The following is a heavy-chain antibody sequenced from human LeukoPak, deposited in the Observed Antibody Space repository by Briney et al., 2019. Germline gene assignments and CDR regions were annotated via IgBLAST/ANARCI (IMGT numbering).Heavy chain of an antibody. Sequence: QPGGSLRLSCAASGFTFSTYWMHWVRQAPGKGLVWVSRINGDGSSITYADSVKGRFTISRDNAKNTLYLQLNSLRAEDTAVYYCAGDLPTGTYRAYFDNWGQGTLVTVSS. CDR3: AGDLPTGTYRAYFDN. J-gene: IGHJ4*02. V-gene: IGHV3-74*01. CDR2: INGDGSSI. D-gene: IGHD1-26*01. CDR1: GFTFSTYW.